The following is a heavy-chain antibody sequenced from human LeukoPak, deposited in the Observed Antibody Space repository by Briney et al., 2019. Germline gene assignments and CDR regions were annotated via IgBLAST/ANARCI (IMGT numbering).Heavy chain of an antibody. J-gene: IGHJ6*03. Sequence: GGSLRLSCAASGFTFSSYGMHWVRQAPGKGLEWVAVIWYEGSNKYYADSVKGRFTISRDNSKNTLYLQMNSLRAEDTAVYYCAKFGRLLWFGELYYYYYMDVWGKGTTVTVSS. CDR1: GFTFSSYG. CDR3: AKFGRLLWFGELYYYYYMDV. V-gene: IGHV3-33*06. CDR2: IWYEGSNK. D-gene: IGHD3-10*01.